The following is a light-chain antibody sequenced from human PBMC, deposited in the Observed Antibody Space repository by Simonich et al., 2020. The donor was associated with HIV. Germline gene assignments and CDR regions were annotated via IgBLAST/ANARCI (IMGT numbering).Light chain of an antibody. CDR2: DVS. Sequence: QSALTQPASVSGSPGQSITISCTGTSSDVCGYNYVSWYQQHPGKAPKLMIYDVSKRPSGVSNRFSGSKSGNTASLTISGLQAEDEADYYCSSYTISSTIIFGGGTKLTVL. V-gene: IGLV2-14*01. CDR3: SSYTISSTII. J-gene: IGLJ2*01. CDR1: SSDVCGYNY.